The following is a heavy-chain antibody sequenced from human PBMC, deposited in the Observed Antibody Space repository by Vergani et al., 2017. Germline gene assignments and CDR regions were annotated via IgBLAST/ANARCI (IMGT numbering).Heavy chain of an antibody. J-gene: IGHJ3*02. CDR3: ARSPPNDFWSGYYEAFDI. CDR2: IYYSGST. D-gene: IGHD3-3*01. V-gene: IGHV4-31*03. CDR1: GGSISSGAYY. Sequence: QVQLQESGPGLVKPSQTLSLTCTVSGGSISSGAYYWSWIRQHPGKGLEWIGYIYYSGSTYYNPSLKSRVTISVDTSKNQFSLKLSSVTAADTAVYYCARSPPNDFWSGYYEAFDIWGQGTMVTVSS.